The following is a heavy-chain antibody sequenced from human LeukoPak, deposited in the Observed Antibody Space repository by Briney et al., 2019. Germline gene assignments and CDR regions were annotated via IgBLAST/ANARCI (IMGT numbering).Heavy chain of an antibody. D-gene: IGHD2-2*01. CDR2: ISGSGGST. J-gene: IGHJ4*02. CDR3: AKDLGYCSSFSCPFDY. V-gene: IGHV3-23*01. Sequence: PGGSLRLSCAVSGFSFSSYTMSWLRRAPGKGLEWVSAISGSGGSTYYADCVKGRFTISRDNSKNTLFLQMNSLRAEDTAVYYCAKDLGYCSSFSCPFDYWGQGTLVTVSS. CDR1: GFSFSSYT.